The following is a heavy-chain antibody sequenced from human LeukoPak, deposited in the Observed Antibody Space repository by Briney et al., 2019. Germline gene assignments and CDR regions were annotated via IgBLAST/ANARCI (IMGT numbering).Heavy chain of an antibody. CDR1: GGSISSSSYY. CDR3: ARRYCSGGSCYSDNWSDP. Sequence: NSSETLSLTCTVSGGSISSSSYYWGWIRQPPGKGLEWIGSIYYSGSTYYNPSLKSRVTISVDTSKNQFSLKLSSVTAADTAVYYCARRYCSGGSCYSDNWSDPWGQGTLVTVSS. D-gene: IGHD2-15*01. CDR2: IYYSGST. V-gene: IGHV4-39*01. J-gene: IGHJ5*02.